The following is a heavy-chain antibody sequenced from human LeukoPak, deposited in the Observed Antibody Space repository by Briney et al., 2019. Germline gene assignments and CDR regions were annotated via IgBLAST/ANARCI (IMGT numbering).Heavy chain of an antibody. V-gene: IGHV3-64D*06. J-gene: IGHJ4*02. CDR2: ISNNGLTT. CDR3: VRYGGQQSAYFDH. Sequence: GGSLRLSCSASGFTFNNYAFHGVRHSPGMSLKYIAAISNNGLTTYYTDFAPDRFTISRDNSKSMLVLQMSSLRPDDTAVYHCVRYGGQQSAYFDHWGQGALVIVSS. D-gene: IGHD4-23*01. CDR1: GFTFNNYA.